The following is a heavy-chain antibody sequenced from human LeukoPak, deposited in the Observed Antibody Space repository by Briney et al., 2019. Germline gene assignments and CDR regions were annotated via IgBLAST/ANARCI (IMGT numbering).Heavy chain of an antibody. Sequence: GGSLRLSCAASGFTFSNYGIHWVRQAPGKGLEWVAFIVYTGNNKYYADSVKGRFTISRDNSKNTLYLQMSSLTAEDTAVYYCVQWELLRTAGYWGQGTLVTVSS. V-gene: IGHV3-30*02. J-gene: IGHJ4*02. CDR2: IVYTGNNK. CDR1: GFTFSNYG. D-gene: IGHD1-26*01. CDR3: VQWELLRTAGY.